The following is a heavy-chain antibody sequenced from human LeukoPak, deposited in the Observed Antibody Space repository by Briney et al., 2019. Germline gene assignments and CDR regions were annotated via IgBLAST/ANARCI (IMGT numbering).Heavy chain of an antibody. V-gene: IGHV1-69*13. CDR1: GGTFSSYA. CDR2: IIPIFGTA. D-gene: IGHD5-18*01. CDR3: ARGYSYGPGDYYYMDV. J-gene: IGHJ6*03. Sequence: SVKVSCKATGGTFSSYAISWVRQAPGQGLEWMGGIIPIFGTANYAQKFQGRVTITADESTSTAYMELSSLRSEDTAVYYCARGYSYGPGDYYYMDVWGKGTTVTVSS.